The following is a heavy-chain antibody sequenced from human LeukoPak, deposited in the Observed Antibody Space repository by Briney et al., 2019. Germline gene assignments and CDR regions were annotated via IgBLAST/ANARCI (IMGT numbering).Heavy chain of an antibody. CDR1: GFTFSSYA. CDR2: ISGSGGST. D-gene: IGHD3-10*01. CDR3: AKDGQRFGELLGY. J-gene: IGHJ4*02. Sequence: GGSLRLSCAASGFTFSSYAMSWVRQAPGKGLEWVSAISGSGGSTYYADSVKGRFTISRDNPKNTLYLQMNSLRAEDTAVYYCAKDGQRFGELLGYWGQGTLVTVSS. V-gene: IGHV3-23*01.